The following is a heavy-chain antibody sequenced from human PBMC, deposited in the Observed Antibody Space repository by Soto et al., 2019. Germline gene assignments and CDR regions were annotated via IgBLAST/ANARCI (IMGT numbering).Heavy chain of an antibody. CDR2: ISWNSGSI. CDR1: GFTFDDYA. V-gene: IGHV3-9*01. D-gene: IGHD3-3*01. Sequence: GGSLRLSCAASGFTFDDYAMHWVRQAPGKGLEWVSGISWNSGSIGYADSVKGRFTISRDNAKNSLYLQMNSLRAEDTALYYWAKNYDFWSGYLGYWGQGTLVTVSS. CDR3: AKNYDFWSGYLGY. J-gene: IGHJ4*02.